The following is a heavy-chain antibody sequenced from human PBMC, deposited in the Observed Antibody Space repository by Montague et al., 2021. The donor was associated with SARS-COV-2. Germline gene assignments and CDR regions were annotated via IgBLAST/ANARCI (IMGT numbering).Heavy chain of an antibody. Sequence: PALVKPTQTLTLTCTFSGFSLNTSGMCVSWIRQPPGKALEWLALIDWDEDQYYSTSLKTRLTISKDTSKNQVVLTMTNMDPIDTATYYCARSYGDYRDCYFDYWGQGTLVTVSS. J-gene: IGHJ4*02. CDR2: IDWDEDQ. V-gene: IGHV2-70*01. CDR3: ARSYGDYRDCYFDY. D-gene: IGHD4-17*01. CDR1: GFSLNTSGMC.